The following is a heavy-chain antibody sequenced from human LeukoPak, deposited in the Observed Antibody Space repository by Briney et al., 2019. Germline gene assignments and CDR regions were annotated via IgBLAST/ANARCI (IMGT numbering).Heavy chain of an antibody. CDR3: ARIESGSWKMGHDAFDI. CDR2: ISSSSSYI. CDR1: GFTFSSYS. Sequence: GGSLRLSCAASGFTFSSYSMNWVRQAPGKGLEWVSSISSSSSYIYYADSVKGRFTISRDNAKNSLYLQMNSLRAEDTAVYYCARIESGSWKMGHDAFDIWGQGTMVTVSS. V-gene: IGHV3-21*01. D-gene: IGHD6-13*01. J-gene: IGHJ3*02.